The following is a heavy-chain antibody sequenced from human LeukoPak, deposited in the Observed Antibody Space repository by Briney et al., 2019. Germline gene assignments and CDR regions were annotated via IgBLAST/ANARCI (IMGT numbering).Heavy chain of an antibody. V-gene: IGHV3-30*03. J-gene: IGHJ6*02. Sequence: GGSLRLSCAASGFSLSAHGIHWVRQAPGKGLEWLAAIPSDGLRAYYEGSVKARFTVSRDQNTVFLRMYSLRPEDTAVYFCAREHAIYFYSVLDVRGQGTTVTVSS. D-gene: IGHD5/OR15-5a*01. CDR1: GFSLSAHG. CDR2: IPSDGLRA. CDR3: AREHAIYFYSVLDV.